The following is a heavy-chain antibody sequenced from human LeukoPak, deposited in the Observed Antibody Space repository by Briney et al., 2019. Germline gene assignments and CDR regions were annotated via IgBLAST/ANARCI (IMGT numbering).Heavy chain of an antibody. J-gene: IGHJ5*02. CDR3: ARGASYDILTGYLDP. D-gene: IGHD3-9*01. CDR2: IYYSGST. Sequence: PSETLSLTCTVSGGSISSGDYYWSWIRQPPGKGLEWIGYIYYSGSTYYNPSLKSRVTISVDTSKNQFSLKLSSVTAADTAVYYCARGASYDILTGYLDPWGQGTLVTVSS. V-gene: IGHV4-30-4*01. CDR1: GGSISSGDYY.